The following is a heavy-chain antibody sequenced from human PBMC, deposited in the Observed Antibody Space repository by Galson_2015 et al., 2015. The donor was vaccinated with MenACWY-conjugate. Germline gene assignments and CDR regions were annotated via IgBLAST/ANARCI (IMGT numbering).Heavy chain of an antibody. CDR2: IIPIFGSS. J-gene: IGHJ6*02. V-gene: IGHV1-69*13. CDR3: ARAVAVIGKRIYYSYYGMDV. Sequence: SVKVSCKASGGTFSRHAISWVRQAPGQGLEWMGGIIPIFGSSDYAQKFQGRVTITADESTSTVYMELSSLRPEDTGLYYCARAVAVIGKRIYYSYYGMDVWGQGTTVTVSS. D-gene: IGHD6-19*01. CDR1: GGTFSRHA.